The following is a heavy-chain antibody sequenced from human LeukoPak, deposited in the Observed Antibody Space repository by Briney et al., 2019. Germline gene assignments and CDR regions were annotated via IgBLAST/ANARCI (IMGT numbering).Heavy chain of an antibody. Sequence: GGSLRLSCAASGFTFSSYWMSWVRQAPGKGLEWVAVIWYDESNKYYADSVKGRFTISRDNSKNTLYLQMNSLRAEDTAVYYCARDSASIAGAVYWYFDLWGRGTLVTVSS. J-gene: IGHJ2*01. CDR3: ARDSASIAGAVYWYFDL. CDR2: IWYDESNK. V-gene: IGHV3-33*08. CDR1: GFTFSSYW. D-gene: IGHD6-13*01.